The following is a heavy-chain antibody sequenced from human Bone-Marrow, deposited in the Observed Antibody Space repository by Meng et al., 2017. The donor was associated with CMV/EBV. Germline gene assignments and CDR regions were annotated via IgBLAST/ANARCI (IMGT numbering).Heavy chain of an antibody. Sequence: GESLKISCAASGFTFSSYSMNWVRQAPGKGLEWVSYISSSSSTIYYADSVKGRFTISRDNAKNSLYLQMNSLRAEDTAVYYCARDQDHYYDSSGYYDYWGQGNLVTVSS. J-gene: IGHJ4*02. CDR1: GFTFSSYS. CDR3: ARDQDHYYDSSGYYDY. CDR2: ISSSSSTI. D-gene: IGHD3-22*01. V-gene: IGHV3-48*04.